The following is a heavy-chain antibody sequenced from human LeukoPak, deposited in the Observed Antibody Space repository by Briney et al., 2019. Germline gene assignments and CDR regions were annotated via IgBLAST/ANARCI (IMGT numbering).Heavy chain of an antibody. D-gene: IGHD5-12*01. CDR2: IYSGGST. V-gene: IGHV3-66*01. CDR3: TRDLVATQSVDAFDI. CDR1: GLTVSSNY. J-gene: IGHJ3*02. Sequence: GGSLRLSCAASGLTVSSNYMSWVRQAPGKGLEWVSIIYSGGSTYYADSVKGRFTISRDNAKKSVYLQMNSLRAEDTAVYYCTRDLVATQSVDAFDIWGQGTMVTVSS.